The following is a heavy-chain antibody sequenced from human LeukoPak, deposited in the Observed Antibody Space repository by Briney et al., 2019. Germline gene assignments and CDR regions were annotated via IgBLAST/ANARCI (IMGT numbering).Heavy chain of an antibody. CDR2: ISSSSSTI. CDR1: GFTFSSYS. V-gene: IGHV3-48*04. J-gene: IGHJ4*02. Sequence: GGSLRLSCAASGFTFSSYSMNWVRQAPGKGLEWVSYISSSSSTIYYADSVKGRFTISRDNSKNTLYLQMNSLRVEDTALYYCATAEGDSYGYYFDYWGQGTLVTVSS. D-gene: IGHD5-18*01. CDR3: ATAEGDSYGYYFDY.